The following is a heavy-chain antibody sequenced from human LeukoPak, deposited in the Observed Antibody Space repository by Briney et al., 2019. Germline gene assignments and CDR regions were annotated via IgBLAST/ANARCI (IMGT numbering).Heavy chain of an antibody. Sequence: PGGSLRLSCAASGFTFDDYGMSWVRQAPGKGLEWVSGINWNGGSTGYADSVKGRFTISRDNAKNSLYLQMNSLRAEDTALYYCARDRSIFGVVHNDDALDIWGQGTMVTVSS. CDR3: ARDRSIFGVVHNDDALDI. CDR1: GFTFDDYG. CDR2: INWNGGST. V-gene: IGHV3-20*04. D-gene: IGHD3-3*01. J-gene: IGHJ3*02.